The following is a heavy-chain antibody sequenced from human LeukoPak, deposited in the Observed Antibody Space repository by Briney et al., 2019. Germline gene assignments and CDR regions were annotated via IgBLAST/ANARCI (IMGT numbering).Heavy chain of an antibody. CDR2: IYHSGST. D-gene: IGHD3-10*01. J-gene: IGHJ6*03. CDR3: ARDPGFMVRGSRRGYDDYYYYMDV. V-gene: IGHV4-4*02. Sequence: SETLSLTCAVSGGSISSGNWWSWVRQPPGKGLEWIGEIGEIYHSGSTNYNPSLKSRVTISVDKSKNHFSLKLSSVTAADTAVYYCARDPGFMVRGSRRGYDDYYYYMDVWGKGTTVTISS. CDR1: GGSISSGNW.